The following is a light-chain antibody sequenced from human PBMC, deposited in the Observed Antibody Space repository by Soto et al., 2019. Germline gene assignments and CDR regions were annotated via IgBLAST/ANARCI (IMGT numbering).Light chain of an antibody. J-gene: IGKJ2*01. CDR2: GAS. V-gene: IGKV3-20*01. CDR1: QSVSSAY. CDR3: QQSGSSFYT. Sequence: EIVLTQSPGTLSLSPGERATLSCRASQSVSSAYLAWYQQIPGQAPRLLIYGASSRATGIPDRFSGSGAGTAYTLTISGLEPEDFAVYYCQQSGSSFYTFGQGTKLEI.